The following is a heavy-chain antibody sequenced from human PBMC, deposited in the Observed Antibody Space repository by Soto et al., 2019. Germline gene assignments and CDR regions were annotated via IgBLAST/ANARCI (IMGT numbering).Heavy chain of an antibody. CDR1: GYTFTSYG. CDR3: ARECSSTSCYDYYYYGMDV. Sequence: ASVKVSCKASGYTFTSYGISWVRQAPGQGLEWMGWISAYNGNTNYAQKLQGRVTMTTDTSTSTAYMELRSLRSDDTAVYYCARECSSTSCYDYYYYGMDVWGKGTTVTVSS. CDR2: ISAYNGNT. D-gene: IGHD2-2*01. V-gene: IGHV1-18*01. J-gene: IGHJ6*04.